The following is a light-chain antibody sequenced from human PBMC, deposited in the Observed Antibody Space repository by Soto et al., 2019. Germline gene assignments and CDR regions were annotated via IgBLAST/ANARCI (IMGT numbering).Light chain of an antibody. CDR2: DAS. V-gene: IGKV3-20*01. J-gene: IGKJ1*01. CDR3: QQYGSSPRT. Sequence: EKVLTHSPGTLSLSPGERANLSCRASQSVSYNLAWHQQKPGQAPRLLIYDASTRATGIPARFSGSASGTEFTLTISGLEPEDFAVYYCQQYGSSPRTFGQGTKLDIK. CDR1: QSVSYN.